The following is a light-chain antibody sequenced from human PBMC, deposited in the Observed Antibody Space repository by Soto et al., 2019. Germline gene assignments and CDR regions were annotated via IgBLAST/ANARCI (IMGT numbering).Light chain of an antibody. CDR2: EVT. CDR3: SSFTSRFTFV. Sequence: QSALTQPASVSGSPGQSIAISCTGTRSDVGAYNYVSWYQQHPGKAPKLMISEVTNRPSGVSDRFSGSKSGSTASLTISGLQAEDDADYYCSSFTSRFTFVFGTGTKVTVL. J-gene: IGLJ1*01. CDR1: RSDVGAYNY. V-gene: IGLV2-14*01.